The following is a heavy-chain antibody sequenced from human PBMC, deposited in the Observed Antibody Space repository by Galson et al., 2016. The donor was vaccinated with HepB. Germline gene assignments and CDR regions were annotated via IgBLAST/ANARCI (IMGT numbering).Heavy chain of an antibody. J-gene: IGHJ4*02. D-gene: IGHD6-19*01. Sequence: SLRLSCAASGFTFSRYGMHWVRQAPGEGLESVAFIWYDGTNKFYADSVTGRLTISRDNSKNTLYLQLNSLRAEDTAVYYCAREDPNIAVAALDYWGQGTLVTVSS. CDR2: IWYDGTNK. V-gene: IGHV3-33*01. CDR1: GFTFSRYG. CDR3: AREDPNIAVAALDY.